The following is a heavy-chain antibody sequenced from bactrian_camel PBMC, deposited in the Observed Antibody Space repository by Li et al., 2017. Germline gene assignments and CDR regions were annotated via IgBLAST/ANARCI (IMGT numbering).Heavy chain of an antibody. CDR3: AAGLKWCRQGYPTADYRY. J-gene: IGHJ6*01. Sequence: HVQLVESGGGSVQAGGSLRLSCGASGSIYGGACVGWLRQAPGGECELVSSIGSNGRSNYADSVKGRFTISQDNAKNTVYLQMNSLQPDVTAMYYCAAGLKWCRQGYPTADYRYLGQGTQVTVS. D-gene: IGHD2*01. CDR2: IGSNGRS. V-gene: IGHV3S53*01. CDR1: GSIYGGAC.